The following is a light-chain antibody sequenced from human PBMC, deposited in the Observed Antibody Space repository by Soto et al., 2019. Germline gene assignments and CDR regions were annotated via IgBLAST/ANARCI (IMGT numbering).Light chain of an antibody. J-gene: IGLJ1*01. V-gene: IGLV2-14*01. CDR3: SSYTSSSTLDYV. Sequence: QSVLTRPASVSGSPGQSITISCTGTSSDVGTYNYVSWYQQHPGKAPKLMIYEVSNRPSGISNRFSGSKSGNTASLTISGLQAEDEADYYCSSYTSSSTLDYVFGTGTKV. CDR1: SSDVGTYNY. CDR2: EVS.